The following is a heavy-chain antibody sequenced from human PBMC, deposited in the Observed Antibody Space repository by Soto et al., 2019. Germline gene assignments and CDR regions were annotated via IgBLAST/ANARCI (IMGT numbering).Heavy chain of an antibody. V-gene: IGHV3-33*01. CDR2: IWYDGSNK. Sequence: SLRLSCAASGFTFSSYGMHWVRQAPGKGLEWVAVIWYDGSNKYYADSVKGRFTISRDNSKNTLYLQMNSLRAEDTAVYYCARDQGRYYYYGMDVCGQGTTVTVS. J-gene: IGHJ6*02. CDR3: ARDQGRYYYYGMDV. CDR1: GFTFSSYG.